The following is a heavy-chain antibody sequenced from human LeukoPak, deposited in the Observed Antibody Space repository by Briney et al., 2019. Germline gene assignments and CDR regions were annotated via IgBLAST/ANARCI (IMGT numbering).Heavy chain of an antibody. CDR2: ISGSAGTS. CDR1: GFSFSDYD. CDR3: ARDRGVTPRRNYFDH. D-gene: IGHD2-8*01. V-gene: IGHV3-23*01. Sequence: GGSLRLSCAASGFSFSDYDMSWVRQAPGKGLEWVAGISGSAGTSYHADSVKGRFTISRDNSKNTLYLQMNSLRVEDTAVYYCARDRGVTPRRNYFDHWGQGSLVAVSS. J-gene: IGHJ4*02.